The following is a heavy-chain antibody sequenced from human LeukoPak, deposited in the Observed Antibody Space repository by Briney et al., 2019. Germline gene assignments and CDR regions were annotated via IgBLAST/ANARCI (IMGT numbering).Heavy chain of an antibody. CDR1: GYTFTSYG. D-gene: IGHD2-21*01. CDR3: ARDNVIGSFSFDY. V-gene: IGHV1-46*01. CDR2: INPSGGST. J-gene: IGHJ4*02. Sequence: ASVKVSCKASGYTFTSYGISWVRQAPGQGLEWMGIINPSGGSTSYAQKFQGRVTMTRDTSTSTVYMELSSLRSEDAAVYYCARDNVIGSFSFDYWGQGTLVTVSS.